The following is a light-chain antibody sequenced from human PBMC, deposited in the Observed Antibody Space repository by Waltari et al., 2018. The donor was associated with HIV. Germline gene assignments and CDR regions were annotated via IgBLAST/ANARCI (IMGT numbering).Light chain of an antibody. V-gene: IGLV1-44*01. J-gene: IGLJ2*01. CDR1: SSNIGKNI. CDR3: APWDDSLNDLV. Sequence: QSVLTQPPSASGSPGQRVTISSSGGSSNIGKNIVNWYQQLPGAAPKLLIYTNSQRPSGVADRGSGSKSGTSASLAISGLQSEDEADYYCAPWDDSLNDLVFGGGTNLTVL. CDR2: TNS.